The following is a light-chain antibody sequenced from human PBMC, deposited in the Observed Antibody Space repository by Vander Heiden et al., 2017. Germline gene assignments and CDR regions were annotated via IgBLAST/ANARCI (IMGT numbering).Light chain of an antibody. J-gene: IGLJ3*02. CDR2: YDD. CDR1: SPNIGHTA. V-gene: IGLV1-36*01. CDR3: AAWDDSLNGLWV. Sequence: QSVLTQPPSVSEAPSQRVPLSSSGSSPNIGHTAVNLYQQLPGKAPKLLIYYDDLLPSGVSDRFSGSKSGTSASLAISGLQSEDEADYYCAAWDDSLNGLWVFGGGTKLTVL.